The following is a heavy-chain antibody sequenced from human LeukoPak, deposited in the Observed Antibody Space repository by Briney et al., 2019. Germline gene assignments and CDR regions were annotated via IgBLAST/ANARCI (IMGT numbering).Heavy chain of an antibody. J-gene: IGHJ4*02. CDR3: ARKSGSGSFDY. CDR2: VSGSGGAT. Sequence: GGSLRLSCAASGFTFSSYAMSWVRQAPGKGLEWVSTVSGSGGATSSADSVKGRFTISRDNSKNTVYLQMSSLRSEDTAVYYCARKSGSGSFDYWGQGTLVTVSS. CDR1: GFTFSSYA. D-gene: IGHD3-10*01. V-gene: IGHV3-23*01.